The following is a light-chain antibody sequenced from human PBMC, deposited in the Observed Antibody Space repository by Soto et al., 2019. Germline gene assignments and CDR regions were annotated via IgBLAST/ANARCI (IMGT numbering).Light chain of an antibody. CDR3: SSYAGSNNPVV. CDR1: SSDVGGYNY. J-gene: IGLJ2*01. V-gene: IGLV2-8*01. CDR2: EVS. Sequence: QSVLTHPPSASGSPGQSVTISCTGTSSDVGGYNYVFWYQQHPGKAPKLMIYEVSKRPSGVPDRFSGSKSGNTASLTVSGLQAEDEADYYCSSYAGSNNPVVFGGGTKLTVL.